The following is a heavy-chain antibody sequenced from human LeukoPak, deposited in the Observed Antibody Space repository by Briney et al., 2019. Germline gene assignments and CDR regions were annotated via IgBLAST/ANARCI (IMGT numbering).Heavy chain of an antibody. CDR1: GFTFSSYG. CDR3: ARARTSQQLNSFDI. J-gene: IGHJ3*02. V-gene: IGHV3-48*04. D-gene: IGHD6-13*01. CDR2: ISISGTTT. Sequence: GGTLRLSCAASGFTFSSYGMSWVRRPPGRGWKGVSYISISGTTTHYADSVKGRITTSRDNAKNSLYLQMNSLRGEDTAVYYCARARTSQQLNSFDIWGQGTMVTVSS.